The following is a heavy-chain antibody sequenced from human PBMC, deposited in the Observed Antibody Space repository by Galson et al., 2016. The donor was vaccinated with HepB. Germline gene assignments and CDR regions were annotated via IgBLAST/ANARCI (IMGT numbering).Heavy chain of an antibody. CDR2: ISSDGDNK. CDR1: GFSFSDYA. J-gene: IGHJ4*02. V-gene: IGHV3-23*01. D-gene: IGHD2/OR15-2a*01. CDR3: TNDVGLVMFGL. Sequence: SLRLSCAVSGFSFSDYAMSWVRQGPGKRLEWVSTISSDGDNKHYLDSVKGRFTVSRDNSKNTLDLQMNSLRAEATAVYYCTNDVGLVMFGLWGRGTLVTVSS.